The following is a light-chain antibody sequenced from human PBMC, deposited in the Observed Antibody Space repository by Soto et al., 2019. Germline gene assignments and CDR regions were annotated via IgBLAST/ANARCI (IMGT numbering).Light chain of an antibody. Sequence: DIQMTQSPSTLSASVGDRVTITCRASQSISNWLAWYQQRPGKAPKLLIYDASTLESWVPSRFSGSGSGTEFTLTLSGLRPDDFATYYCQQYNTYSYTCGQGTKLEIK. J-gene: IGKJ2*01. CDR2: DAS. V-gene: IGKV1-5*01. CDR1: QSISNW. CDR3: QQYNTYSYT.